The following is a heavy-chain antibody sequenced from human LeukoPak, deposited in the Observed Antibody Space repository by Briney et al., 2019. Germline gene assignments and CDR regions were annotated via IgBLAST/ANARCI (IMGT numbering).Heavy chain of an antibody. CDR1: GFTFSSYA. D-gene: IGHD3-22*01. J-gene: IGHJ4*02. Sequence: GGSLRLSCAASGFTFSSYAMSWVRQAPGKGLEWVPVIYSGGSTYYADSVKGRFTISRDNSKNTLYLQMNSLRAEDTAVYYCARDFDSSGYYGYWGQGTLVTVSS. CDR3: ARDFDSSGYYGY. V-gene: IGHV3-53*01. CDR2: IYSGGST.